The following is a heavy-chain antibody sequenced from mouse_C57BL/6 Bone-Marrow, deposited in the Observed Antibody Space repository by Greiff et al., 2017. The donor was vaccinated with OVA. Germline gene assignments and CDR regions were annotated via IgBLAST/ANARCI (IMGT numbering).Heavy chain of an antibody. CDR3: ARRGTTVVATDWYFDV. V-gene: IGHV1-80*01. D-gene: IGHD1-1*01. CDR1: GYAFSSYW. Sequence: QVQLKESGAELVKPGASVKISCKASGYAFSSYWMNWVKQRPGKGLEWIGQIYPGDGDTNYNGKFKGKATLTADKSSSTAYMQLSSRTSEDSAVYCCARRGTTVVATDWYFDVWGTGTTVTVSS. J-gene: IGHJ1*03. CDR2: IYPGDGDT.